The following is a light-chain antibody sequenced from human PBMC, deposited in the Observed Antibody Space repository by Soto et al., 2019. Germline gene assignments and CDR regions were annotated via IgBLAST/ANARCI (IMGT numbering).Light chain of an antibody. CDR3: QQYNDWPPWT. Sequence: EIVMTQSPATLSVSPGERATLSCRASQSISSHLVWYQQKPGQAPRLVIYGASTRVTGIPARFSGSGSGTGFTLTISSVQSEDFAVYYCQQYNDWPPWTFGQGTKVEIK. V-gene: IGKV3D-15*01. J-gene: IGKJ1*01. CDR1: QSISSH. CDR2: GAS.